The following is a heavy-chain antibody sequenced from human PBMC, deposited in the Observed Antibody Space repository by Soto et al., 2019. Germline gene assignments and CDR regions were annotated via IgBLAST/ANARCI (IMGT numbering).Heavy chain of an antibody. D-gene: IGHD3-10*01. CDR2: ISGNSGSI. Sequence: EVQLVATGGGLVQPGRSLRLSCAASGFTFDDYAMHWVRQAPGKGLEWVSGISGNSGSIGYADSVKGRFTISRDNAKNTLYLQINSLRAEDTALYYCAKGRGRAGWFDPWGQGTLVTVSS. CDR1: GFTFDDYA. J-gene: IGHJ5*02. V-gene: IGHV3-9*01. CDR3: AKGRGRAGWFDP.